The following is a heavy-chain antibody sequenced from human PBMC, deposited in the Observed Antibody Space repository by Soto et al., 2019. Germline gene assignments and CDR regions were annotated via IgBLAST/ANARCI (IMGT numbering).Heavy chain of an antibody. V-gene: IGHV3-23*01. CDR2: ISGSGATT. CDR3: AKLRYFDWSSYNWFEY. D-gene: IGHD3-9*01. Sequence: GGSLRLSCAATGFSFSSYAMTWVRQAPGKGLEWVSGISGSGATTSYADSVKVRFTVSRDNSKNTLYLKMNSLRVDDTAVYYCAKLRYFDWSSYNWFEYWGQGT. CDR1: GFSFSSYA. J-gene: IGHJ5*01.